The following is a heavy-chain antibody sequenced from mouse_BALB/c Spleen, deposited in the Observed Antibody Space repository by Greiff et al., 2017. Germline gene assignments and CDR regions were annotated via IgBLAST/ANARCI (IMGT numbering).Heavy chain of an antibody. D-gene: IGHD2-4*01. CDR3: ARPHYYDYDGAPWFAY. CDR1: GFTFSSYA. CDR2: ISSGDST. Sequence: EVKVVESGGGLVKPGGSLKLSCAASGFTFSSYAMSWVRQTPEKRLEWVASISSGDSTYYPDSVKGRFTVSRDNARNILYLQMSSLRSEDTAMYYCARPHYYDYDGAPWFAYWGQGTLVTVSA. J-gene: IGHJ3*01. V-gene: IGHV5-6-5*01.